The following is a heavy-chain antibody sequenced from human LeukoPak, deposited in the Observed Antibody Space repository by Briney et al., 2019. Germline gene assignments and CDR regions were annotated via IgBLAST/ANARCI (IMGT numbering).Heavy chain of an antibody. CDR2: IKQDGSEK. CDR3: AKDRFGAVADYPDY. Sequence: GGSLRLSCAASGFTFSSYWMSWVRQAPGKGLEWVANIKQDGSEKYYVDSVKGRFTISRDNAKNSLYLQMNSLRAEDTAVYYCAKDRFGAVADYPDYWGQGTLVTVSS. V-gene: IGHV3-7*03. CDR1: GFTFSSYW. D-gene: IGHD6-19*01. J-gene: IGHJ4*02.